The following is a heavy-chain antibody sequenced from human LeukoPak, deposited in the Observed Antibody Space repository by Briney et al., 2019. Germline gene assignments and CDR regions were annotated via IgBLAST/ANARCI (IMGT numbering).Heavy chain of an antibody. D-gene: IGHD5-12*01. J-gene: IGHJ4*02. CDR3: AKEAGYSGYDFPDF. V-gene: IGHV3-23*01. CDR2: ISGSAYST. CDR1: GFTFSSYA. Sequence: GGSLRLPCAASGFTFSSYAMSWVRQAPGKGLEWVSAISGSAYSTYYADSVKGRFTISRDNSKNTLYLQMNSLRAEDTAVYYCAKEAGYSGYDFPDFWGQGSLVTVSS.